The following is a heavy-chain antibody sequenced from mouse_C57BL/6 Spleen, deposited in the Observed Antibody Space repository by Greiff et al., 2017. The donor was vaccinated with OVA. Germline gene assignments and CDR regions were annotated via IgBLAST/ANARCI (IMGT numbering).Heavy chain of an antibody. Sequence: VKLVESGPELVKPGASVKISCKASGYAFSSSWMTWVKQRPGKGLEWVGRIYPGDGDTNYNGKFKGKATLTADKSSSTAYMQLSSLTSEDSAVYFCARSYDGYPYYFDYWGQGTTLTVSS. V-gene: IGHV1-82*01. D-gene: IGHD2-3*01. J-gene: IGHJ2*01. CDR1: GYAFSSSW. CDR3: ARSYDGYPYYFDY. CDR2: IYPGDGDT.